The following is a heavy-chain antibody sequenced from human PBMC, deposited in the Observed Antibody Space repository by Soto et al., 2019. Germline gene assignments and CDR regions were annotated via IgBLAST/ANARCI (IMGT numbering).Heavy chain of an antibody. CDR1: GGSISSYY. CDR3: ARDHIAAAGTDNWFDP. V-gene: IGHV4-59*01. D-gene: IGHD6-13*01. CDR2: IYYSGST. Sequence: TSETLSLTCTVSGGSISSYYWSWIRQPPGKGLEWIGYIYYSGSTNYNPSLKSRVTISVDTSKNQFSLKLSSVTAADTAVYYCARDHIAAAGTDNWFDPWGQGTLVTVSS. J-gene: IGHJ5*02.